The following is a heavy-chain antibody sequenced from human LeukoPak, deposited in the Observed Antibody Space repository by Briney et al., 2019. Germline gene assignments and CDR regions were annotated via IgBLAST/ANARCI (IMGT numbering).Heavy chain of an antibody. Sequence: SETLSLTCAVYGGSFSGYYRSWIRQPPGKGLEWIGEINHSGSTNYNPSLKSRVTISVDTSKNQFSLKLSSVTAADTAVYYCARGIQNYGGNSWYFDYWGQGTLVTVSS. CDR2: INHSGST. CDR3: ARGIQNYGGNSWYFDY. D-gene: IGHD4-23*01. V-gene: IGHV4-34*01. CDR1: GGSFSGYY. J-gene: IGHJ4*02.